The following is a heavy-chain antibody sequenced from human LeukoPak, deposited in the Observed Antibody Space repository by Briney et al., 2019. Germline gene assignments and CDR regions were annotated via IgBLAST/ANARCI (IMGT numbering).Heavy chain of an antibody. J-gene: IGHJ4*02. V-gene: IGHV4-39*01. D-gene: IGHD3-22*01. CDR3: ARQTGSMIVVVIGEVDY. CDR1: GGSISSSSYY. CDR2: IYYSGST. Sequence: SETLSLTCTVSGGSISSSSYYWGWLRQPPGKGLEWIGSIYYSGSTYYNPSLKSRVTVSVDTSKNQFSLTLSSVTAADTAVYYCARQTGSMIVVVIGEVDYWGQGTLVTVSS.